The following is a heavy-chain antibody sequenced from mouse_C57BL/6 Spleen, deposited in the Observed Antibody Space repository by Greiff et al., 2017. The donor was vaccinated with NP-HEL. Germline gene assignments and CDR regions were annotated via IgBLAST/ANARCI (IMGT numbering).Heavy chain of an antibody. CDR2: INSDGGRT. D-gene: IGHD3-2*02. CDR1: AYEFPSHD. Sequence: EVKLMESGGGLVQPGESLKLSCESNAYEFPSHDMSWVRKTPEKRLELVAAINSDGGRTYYPDTMERRFIISRDNTKKTLYLQMSSLRSEDTALYYCARQTAQATDWFAYWGQGTLVTVSA. CDR3: ARQTAQATDWFAY. J-gene: IGHJ3*01. V-gene: IGHV5-2*01.